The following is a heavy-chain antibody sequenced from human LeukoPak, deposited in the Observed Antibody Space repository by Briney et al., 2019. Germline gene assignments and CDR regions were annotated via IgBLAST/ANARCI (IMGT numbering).Heavy chain of an antibody. Sequence: GGSLRLSCAASGFTFSSYGMHWVRQAPGKGLEWVAVISYDGSNEYYADSVKGRFTISRDNSKNTLYLQMNSLRAEDTAVYYCAGSSVAPVIGGQGTLVTVSS. CDR1: GFTFSSYG. CDR2: ISYDGSNE. V-gene: IGHV3-30*03. J-gene: IGHJ4*02. CDR3: AGSSVAPVI. D-gene: IGHD6-19*01.